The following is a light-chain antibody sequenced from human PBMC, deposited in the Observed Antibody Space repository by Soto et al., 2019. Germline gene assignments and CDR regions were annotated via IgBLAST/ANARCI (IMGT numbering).Light chain of an antibody. CDR3: QHRNNRPFS. CDR1: QSVSNY. CDR2: DAS. J-gene: IGKJ3*01. V-gene: IGKV3-11*01. Sequence: EIVLTQSPATLSLSPGERATLSCRASQSVSNYLAWYQQRPGQAPRLLIYDASNRAAGIPARFSGSGSGTDFTLTISGLEPEDFAIYYCQHRNNRPFSFGPGTKVDIK.